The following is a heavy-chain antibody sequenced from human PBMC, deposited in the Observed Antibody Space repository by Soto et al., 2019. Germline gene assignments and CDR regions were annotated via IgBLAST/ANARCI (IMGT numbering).Heavy chain of an antibody. J-gene: IGHJ5*01. CDR2: IYKSKTT. CDR1: GDSISTVDYF. V-gene: IGHV4-30-4*01. Sequence: QVHLLESGPGLVKPSQTLSLTCSVSGDSISTVDYFWAWIRQPPGQALEYIGYIYKSKTTYYNPSCESRVAISRHTSKSQFSLTVTSVTAADTAVYFCARGRYCLTGRCFPNWFDSWGQGTLVTVSS. D-gene: IGHD2-15*01. CDR3: ARGRYCLTGRCFPNWFDS.